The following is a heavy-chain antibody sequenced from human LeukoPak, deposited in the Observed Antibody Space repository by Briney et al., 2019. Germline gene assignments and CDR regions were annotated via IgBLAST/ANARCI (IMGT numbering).Heavy chain of an antibody. V-gene: IGHV3-53*01. CDR3: ARDLGTNDAFDI. Sequence: PGGSLRLSCAASGFTVSTTYMSWVRQAPGKGLEWVSPIYSGGSTYYAHSVKGRFTISRDNSKNTVFLQMNTLRAEDTAVYYCARDLGTNDAFDIWGQGTMLTVSS. J-gene: IGHJ3*02. D-gene: IGHD7-27*01. CDR1: GFTVSTTY. CDR2: IYSGGST.